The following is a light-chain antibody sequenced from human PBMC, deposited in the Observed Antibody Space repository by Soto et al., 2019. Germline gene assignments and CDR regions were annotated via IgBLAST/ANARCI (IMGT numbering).Light chain of an antibody. Sequence: EIVVTQSPATLSVSPGERVTLSCSASQSVRNKVAWYQQKPGQTPRVIIYDTSTRAADIPARVSGSGYGTYFTLTISSLQSEDFAVYYCQQYNIWRSITFGPGTRLEIK. CDR3: QQYNIWRSIT. V-gene: IGKV3-15*01. CDR1: QSVRNK. CDR2: DTS. J-gene: IGKJ5*01.